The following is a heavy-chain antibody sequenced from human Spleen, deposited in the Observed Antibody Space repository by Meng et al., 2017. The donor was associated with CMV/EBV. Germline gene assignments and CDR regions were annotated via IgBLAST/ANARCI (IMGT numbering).Heavy chain of an antibody. Sequence: GGSLRLSCATFGFTFSDYYMSWIRQAPGKGLEWVSYISGSGTVTYYADSVKGRFTISRDNAKNSLYLQINSLRAEDTAVYYCARDRLAEDFGVSFYYNGMDVWGQGTTVTVSS. CDR1: GFTFSDYY. CDR2: ISGSGTVT. CDR3: ARDRLAEDFGVSFYYNGMDV. V-gene: IGHV3-11*04. J-gene: IGHJ6*02. D-gene: IGHD3-3*01.